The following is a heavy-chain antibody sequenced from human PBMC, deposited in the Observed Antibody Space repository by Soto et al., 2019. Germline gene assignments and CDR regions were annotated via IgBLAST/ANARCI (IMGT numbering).Heavy chain of an antibody. V-gene: IGHV3-23*01. CDR2: ISGSGGST. CDR1: GFTFSSYA. D-gene: IGHD3-3*01. J-gene: IGHJ4*02. Sequence: QPGGSLRLSCAASGFTFSSYAMSWVRQAPGKGLEWVSAISGSGGSTYYADSVKGRFTISRDDSKNTLYLQMNSLRAEDTAVYYCAKARAIFGVVMHFDYWGQGTLVTVSS. CDR3: AKARAIFGVVMHFDY.